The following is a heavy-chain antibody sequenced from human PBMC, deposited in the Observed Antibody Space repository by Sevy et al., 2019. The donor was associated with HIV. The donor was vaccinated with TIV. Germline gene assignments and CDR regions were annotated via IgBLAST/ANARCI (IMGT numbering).Heavy chain of an antibody. V-gene: IGHV3-7*01. J-gene: IGHJ6*02. CDR1: GFTFSNSW. Sequence: GGSLRLSCAASGFTFSNSWMTWLRQAPGKGLECVATINQDGSDKYYVDSVKGRFTISRDNPKNSVYLQLNSLRAEDTAVVYCAIGRGAVWGQGTTVTVSS. CDR2: INQDGSDK. CDR3: AIGRGAV.